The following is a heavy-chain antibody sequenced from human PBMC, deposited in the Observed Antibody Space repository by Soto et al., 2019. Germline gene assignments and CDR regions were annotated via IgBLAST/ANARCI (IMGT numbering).Heavy chain of an antibody. Sequence: GGSLRLSCTASGFTLVKYWMAWVRQAPGKGLEWVANARQDGVDKGHADSVRDRFTIIRENARNSVFLQMNSLRAEDTAVYFCARDVGGILDYWGQGTLVTVSS. J-gene: IGHJ4*02. V-gene: IGHV3-7*03. CDR3: ARDVGGILDY. CDR2: ARQDGVDK. CDR1: GFTLVKYW.